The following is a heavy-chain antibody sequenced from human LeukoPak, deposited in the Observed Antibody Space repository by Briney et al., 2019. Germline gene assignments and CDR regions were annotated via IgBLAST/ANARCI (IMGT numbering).Heavy chain of an antibody. J-gene: IGHJ6*02. D-gene: IGHD1-26*01. Sequence: ASVKVSCKASGYTFTGYYMHWVRQAPGQGLEWMGWINPNSGGTNYAQKLQGRVTMTRDTSISTAYMELSRLRSDDTAVYYCARESSYSGSYYYYGMDVWGQGTTVTVSS. V-gene: IGHV1-2*02. CDR3: ARESSYSGSYYYYGMDV. CDR1: GYTFTGYY. CDR2: INPNSGGT.